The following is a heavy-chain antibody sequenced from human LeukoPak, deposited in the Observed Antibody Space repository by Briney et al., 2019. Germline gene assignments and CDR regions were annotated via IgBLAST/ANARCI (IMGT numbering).Heavy chain of an antibody. V-gene: IGHV3-9*01. CDR1: GFTFDDYA. CDR3: ARGARFFYYAMDV. CDR2: ISWNSGSI. Sequence: GRSLRLSCAASGFTFDDYAMHWVRQAPGKGLEWVSGISWNSGSIGYADSVKGRFTISRDSAKNSLYLQMNSLRAEDTAVYYCARGARFFYYAMDVWGQGTTVTVSS. J-gene: IGHJ6*02. D-gene: IGHD3-10*01.